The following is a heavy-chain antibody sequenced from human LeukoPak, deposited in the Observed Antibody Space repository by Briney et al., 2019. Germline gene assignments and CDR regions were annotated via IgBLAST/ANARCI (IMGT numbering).Heavy chain of an antibody. J-gene: IGHJ4*02. D-gene: IGHD2-15*01. V-gene: IGHV3-21*01. CDR2: ISSSSSYI. Sequence: PGGSLRLSCAASGFTFSSYSMNWVRQAPGRGLEWVSSISSSSSYIYYADSVKGRFTISRDNAKNSLYLQMNSLRAEDTAVYYCARFPQGYRSGGSCYAPLDYWGQGTLVTVSS. CDR1: GFTFSSYS. CDR3: ARFPQGYRSGGSCYAPLDY.